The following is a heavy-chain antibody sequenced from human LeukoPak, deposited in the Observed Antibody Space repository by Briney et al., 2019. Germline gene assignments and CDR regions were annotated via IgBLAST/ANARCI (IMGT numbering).Heavy chain of an antibody. J-gene: IGHJ5*02. CDR3: ARVGPSPPGWFDP. CDR2: IYYSGST. Sequence: SETLSLTCTVSGGSISSYYWSWIRQPPGKGLDWIGYIYYSGSTNYNPSLKSRVTISVDTSKNQFSLKLSSVTAADTAVYYRARVGPSPPGWFDPWGQGTLVTVSS. V-gene: IGHV4-59*01. CDR1: GGSISSYY.